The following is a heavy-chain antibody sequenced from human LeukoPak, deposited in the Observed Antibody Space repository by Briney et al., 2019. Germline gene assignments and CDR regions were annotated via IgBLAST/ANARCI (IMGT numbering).Heavy chain of an antibody. CDR1: GFTFSSYA. J-gene: IGHJ3*01. CDR2: ISGSAVTT. CDR3: ARDIQLST. V-gene: IGHV3-23*01. Sequence: RPGGSLRLSCTASGFTFSSYAMSWVRQAPGKGLEWVSAISGSAVTTLYADSVKGRFTISRDNSKNTLYLQMNSLRAEDTATYYCARDIQLSTWGLGTMVTVSS. D-gene: IGHD5-24*01.